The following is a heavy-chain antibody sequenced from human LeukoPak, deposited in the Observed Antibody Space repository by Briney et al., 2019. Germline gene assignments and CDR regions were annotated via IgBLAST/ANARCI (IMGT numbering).Heavy chain of an antibody. CDR2: IYYTGTT. CDR3: ARAGANGIEAAGSLRY. CDR1: GGSFSTYY. J-gene: IGHJ4*02. V-gene: IGHV4-59*01. Sequence: SETLSLTCAVSGGSFSTYYWSWIRQPPGKGLEWIGFIYYTGTTNYNPSLKSRVTISVDTSKNQFSLKLSSVTAADTAVYYCARAGANGIEAAGSLRYWGQGTLVTVPS. D-gene: IGHD6-13*01.